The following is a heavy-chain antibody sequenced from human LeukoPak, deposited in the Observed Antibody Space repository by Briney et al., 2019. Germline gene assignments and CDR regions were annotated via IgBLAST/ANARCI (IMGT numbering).Heavy chain of an antibody. V-gene: IGHV4-39*07. CDR2: IYYSGST. CDR1: GGSISSSSYY. D-gene: IGHD3-3*01. CDR3: TRRPLYDFWSGYCPQAFDI. J-gene: IGHJ3*02. Sequence: SETLSLTCTVSGGSISSSSYYWGWIRQPPGKGLEWIGSIYYSGSTYYNASLKSRVTISVDTSKNQFSLKLNSVTAADTAVYYCTRRPLYDFWSGYCPQAFDIWGQGTMVTVSS.